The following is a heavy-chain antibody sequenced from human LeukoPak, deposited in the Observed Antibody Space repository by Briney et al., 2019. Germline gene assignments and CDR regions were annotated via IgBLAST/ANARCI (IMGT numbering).Heavy chain of an antibody. CDR3: ARSGRRYYDSSYSAFDI. CDR2: IYYSGST. Sequence: PSETLSLTCTVSGGSISSSSYYWGWIRQPPGKGLEWIGSIYYSGSTYYNPSLKSRVTISVDTSKNQFSLKLSSVTAADTAVYYCARSGRRYYDSSYSAFDIWGQGTMVTVSS. J-gene: IGHJ3*02. CDR1: GGSISSSSYY. V-gene: IGHV4-39*07. D-gene: IGHD3-22*01.